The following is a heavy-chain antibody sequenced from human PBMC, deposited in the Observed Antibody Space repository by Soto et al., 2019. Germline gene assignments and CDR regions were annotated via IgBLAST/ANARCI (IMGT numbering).Heavy chain of an antibody. CDR2: IYYSGST. J-gene: IGHJ5*02. D-gene: IGHD3-10*01. CDR1: GGSISSYY. Sequence: SETLSLTCTVSGGSISSYYWSWIRQPPGKGLEWIGYIYYSGSTYYNPSLQSRVTISVDTSKNEFSLKLSSVTAADTAVYYCARARITMVPAWFDPWGQGTLVTVAS. V-gene: IGHV4-59*12. CDR3: ARARITMVPAWFDP.